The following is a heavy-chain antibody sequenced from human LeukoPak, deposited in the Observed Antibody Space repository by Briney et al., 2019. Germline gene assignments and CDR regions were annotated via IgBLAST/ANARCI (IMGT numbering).Heavy chain of an antibody. CDR3: AGLHSGAWYSH. Sequence: GGSLRLSCAASGFTVSSNFMSWVRQAPGKGLEWVAVNYSDGTTYYTDSVKDRFTISRDNSKNTLYLQMNSLRAEDTAVFFCAGLHSGAWYSHWGQGTLVTVSS. J-gene: IGHJ4*02. CDR2: NYSDGTT. CDR1: GFTVSSNF. D-gene: IGHD6-19*01. V-gene: IGHV3-66*01.